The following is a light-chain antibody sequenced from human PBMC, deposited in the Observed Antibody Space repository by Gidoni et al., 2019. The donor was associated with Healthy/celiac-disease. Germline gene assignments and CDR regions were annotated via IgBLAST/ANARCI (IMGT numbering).Light chain of an antibody. V-gene: IGKV3-20*01. CDR1: QSVSSTY. CDR3: QQYGSSPRIT. Sequence: DIVLTQSPGTLSLSPGERAPLSCRASQSVSSTYLAWYQQKPGQAPSLLIYGASSRATGFPDMFSGSGSGTDFTLTISRLEPEDFAVYYCQQYGSSPRITFGQGTRLEIK. CDR2: GAS. J-gene: IGKJ5*01.